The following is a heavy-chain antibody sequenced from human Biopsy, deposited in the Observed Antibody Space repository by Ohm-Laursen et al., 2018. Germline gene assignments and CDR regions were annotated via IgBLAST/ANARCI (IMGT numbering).Heavy chain of an antibody. CDR2: ITQSGST. Sequence: SDTLSLTCAVYGGSFNGYFWSWIRQPPGKGLEWIGDITQSGSTNYRPSLKSRVTISVDTAKKQFSLSLRSVTAADTAVYYCARVPLPGIGAAYQGRFLYGMDVWGQGTTVSVSS. J-gene: IGHJ6*02. CDR3: ARVPLPGIGAAYQGRFLYGMDV. D-gene: IGHD6-13*01. V-gene: IGHV4-34*01. CDR1: GGSFNGYF.